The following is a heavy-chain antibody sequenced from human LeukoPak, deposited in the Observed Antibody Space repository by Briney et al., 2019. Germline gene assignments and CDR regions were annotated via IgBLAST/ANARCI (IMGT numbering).Heavy chain of an antibody. V-gene: IGHV1-2*02. J-gene: IGHJ4*02. CDR1: GYTFTGYY. CDR2: INPNSGGT. CDR3: ARARITIFGVVIIPHFDY. Sequence: ASVKVSCKASGYTFTGYYMHWVRQAPGQGLEWMGWINPNSGGTNYAQKFQGRVTMTRDTSTSTVYMELSSLRSEDTAVYYCARARITIFGVVIIPHFDYWGQGTLVTVSS. D-gene: IGHD3-3*01.